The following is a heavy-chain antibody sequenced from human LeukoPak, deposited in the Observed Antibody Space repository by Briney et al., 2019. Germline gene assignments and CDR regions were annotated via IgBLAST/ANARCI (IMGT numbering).Heavy chain of an antibody. CDR1: GGSISSYY. V-gene: IGHV4-4*07. D-gene: IGHD3-22*01. CDR2: IYTSGST. CDR3: ARGYYDSSGYYTEFAN. Sequence: SETPSLTCTVSGGSISSYYWSWIRQPAGKGLEWIGRIYTSGSTNYNPSLKSRVTMSVDTSKNKFSLKVTSVTAADTAVYYCARGYYDSSGYYTEFANWGQGTLVTVSS. J-gene: IGHJ4*02.